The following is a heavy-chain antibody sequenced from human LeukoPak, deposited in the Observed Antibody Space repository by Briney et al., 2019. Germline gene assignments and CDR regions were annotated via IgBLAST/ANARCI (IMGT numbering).Heavy chain of an antibody. CDR1: GFTFSSYD. J-gene: IGHJ4*02. Sequence: GGSLRLSCAASGFTFSSYDMHWVRQAPGKGPEWVAVISYDGSNKYYPDSVKGRFTISRDNPKNTLYLQMDSLRPEDTAVYYCAKDRYPPAGGYGPPGYGGQGTLVTVSS. CDR2: ISYDGSNK. D-gene: IGHD3-16*01. CDR3: AKDRYPPAGGYGPPGY. V-gene: IGHV3-30*18.